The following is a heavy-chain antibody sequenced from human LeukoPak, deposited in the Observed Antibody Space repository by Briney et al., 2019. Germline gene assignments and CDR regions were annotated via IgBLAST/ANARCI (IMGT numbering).Heavy chain of an antibody. J-gene: IGHJ4*02. CDR2: IYTSGST. Sequence: SQTLSLTCSVSGGSIGSGSYYWSWIRQPAGKGLEWIGRIYTSGSTNYNPSLKSRVTMSVDTSKNQFSLKLSSVTAADTAVYYCARDQYYYGSGSYGLDYWGQGTLVTVSS. D-gene: IGHD3-10*01. CDR1: GGSIGSGSYY. V-gene: IGHV4-61*02. CDR3: ARDQYYYGSGSYGLDY.